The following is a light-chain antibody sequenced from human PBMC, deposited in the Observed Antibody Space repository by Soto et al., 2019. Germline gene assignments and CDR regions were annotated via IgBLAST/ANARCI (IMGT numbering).Light chain of an antibody. CDR3: RSHAGSINPFV. V-gene: IGLV2-8*01. J-gene: IGLJ1*01. CDR1: SSDVGGDNY. Sequence: QSALTQPPSASGSPGQSVTISCTGTSSDVGGDNYVSWYQQHPGKAPKVMIYDVGKRPSGVPDRFSGSKSGTTASLTVSGLQAEDEADYYCRSHAGSINPFVFGAGTKLTVL. CDR2: DVG.